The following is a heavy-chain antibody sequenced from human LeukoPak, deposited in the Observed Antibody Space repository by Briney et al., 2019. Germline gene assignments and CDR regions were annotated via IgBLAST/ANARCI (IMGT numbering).Heavy chain of an antibody. Sequence: GGSLRLSCAASGVTFSIYSMNWVRQAPGKGLEWVSSINILSNYIYYADSVKGRFTISRDNAKNSPYLQMNSLRAEDTAVYYCARDSHSSSWYSEFDYWGQGTLVTVSS. J-gene: IGHJ4*02. CDR3: ARDSHSSSWYSEFDY. CDR2: INILSNYI. CDR1: GVTFSIYS. D-gene: IGHD6-13*01. V-gene: IGHV3-21*01.